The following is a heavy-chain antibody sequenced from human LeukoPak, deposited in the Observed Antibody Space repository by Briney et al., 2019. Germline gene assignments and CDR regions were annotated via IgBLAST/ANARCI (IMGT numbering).Heavy chain of an antibody. D-gene: IGHD1-26*01. CDR3: AKDRPGGSYLYYFDY. CDR2: ICGSGGRK. J-gene: IGHJ4*02. CDR1: GFTLSRYA. Sequence: PGGSLRLSCAASGFTLSRYAMSWVGQARAKGVEGVSPICGSGGRKYYAGSVKGRFTISRDNSKNTMYLQMINLRAEDTAVYYCAKDRPGGSYLYYFDYWGQGTLVTVSS. V-gene: IGHV3-23*01.